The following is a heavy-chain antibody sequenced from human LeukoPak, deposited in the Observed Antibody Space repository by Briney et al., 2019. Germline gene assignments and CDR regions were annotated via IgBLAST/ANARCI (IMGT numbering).Heavy chain of an antibody. CDR1: GYSFTSYW. Sequence: GESLKISCKGSGYSFTSYWIGWVRQLPGKGLEWMGIIYPGDSDTRYSPSFQGQVTISADKSISTAYLQWSSLKASDTAMYYCARRLGGSGSYRYYYGMDVWGQGTTVTVSS. D-gene: IGHD3-10*01. CDR2: IYPGDSDT. CDR3: ARRLGGSGSYRYYYGMDV. V-gene: IGHV5-51*01. J-gene: IGHJ6*02.